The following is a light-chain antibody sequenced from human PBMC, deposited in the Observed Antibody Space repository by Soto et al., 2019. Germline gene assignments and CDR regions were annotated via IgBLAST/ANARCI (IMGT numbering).Light chain of an antibody. CDR3: QQYYSYPWT. Sequence: DIQMTQSPSTLSGSVGDRVTITCRASQTISSWLAWYQQKPGKAPKLLIYKASTLKSGVPSRFSGSGSGTDFTLSISCLQSEDFATYYCQQYYSYPWTFGQGTKVDSK. V-gene: IGKV1-5*03. CDR2: KAS. CDR1: QTISSW. J-gene: IGKJ1*01.